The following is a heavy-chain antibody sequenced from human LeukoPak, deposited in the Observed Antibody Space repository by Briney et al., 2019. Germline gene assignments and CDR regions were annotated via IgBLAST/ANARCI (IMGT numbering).Heavy chain of an antibody. CDR2: ISAYNGNT. D-gene: IGHD3-22*01. J-gene: IGHJ4*02. V-gene: IGHV1-18*01. CDR3: ARANYYDSSGYYYYFDY. Sequence: ASVKVSCKASGYTFTSYGISWVRQAPGQGLEWMGWISAYNGNTNYAQKLQGRVTMTTDTSTSTAYMELRSLRPDDTAVYYCARANYYDSSGYYYYFDYWGQGTLVTVSS. CDR1: GYTFTSYG.